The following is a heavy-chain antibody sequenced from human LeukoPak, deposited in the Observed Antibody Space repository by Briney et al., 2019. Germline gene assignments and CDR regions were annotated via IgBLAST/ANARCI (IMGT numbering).Heavy chain of an antibody. V-gene: IGHV4-34*01. J-gene: IGHJ4*02. D-gene: IGHD2-2*01. CDR1: GGSISSGGYY. CDR2: INHSGST. Sequence: SETLSLTCAVSGGSISSGGYYWSWIRQPPGKGLEWIGEINHSGSTNYNPSLKSRVTISVDTSKNQFSLKLSSVTAVDTAVYYCARAADCSSTSCYGEVDYWGQGTLVTVSS. CDR3: ARAADCSSTSCYGEVDY.